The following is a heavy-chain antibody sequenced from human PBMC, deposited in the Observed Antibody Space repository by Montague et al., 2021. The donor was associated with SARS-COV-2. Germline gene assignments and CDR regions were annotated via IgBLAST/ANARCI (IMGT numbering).Heavy chain of an antibody. J-gene: IGHJ5*02. CDR1: GFTFSSYS. CDR2: ISSSSSYI. V-gene: IGHV3-21*01. Sequence: SLRLSCAASGFTFSSYSMNWVRQAPGKGLEWVSSISSSSSYIYYADSVKGRFTISRDNAKNSLYLQMNSLRAEDTVVYYCARDDYVWGSYRYKEYNWFDPWGQGTLVTVSS. D-gene: IGHD3-16*02. CDR3: ARDDYVWGSYRYKEYNWFDP.